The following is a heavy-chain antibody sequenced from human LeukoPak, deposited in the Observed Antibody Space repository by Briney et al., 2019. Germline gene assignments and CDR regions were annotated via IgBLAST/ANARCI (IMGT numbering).Heavy chain of an antibody. Sequence: SETLSLTCTVSGGSISSSSYYWGWIRQPPGKGLEWIGSIYYSGSTYYNPSLKSRVTISVDTSKNQFSLKLSSVTAADTAVYYCARGGHCSSTSCLSIWFDPWGQGTLVTVPS. CDR2: IYYSGST. CDR3: ARGGHCSSTSCLSIWFDP. V-gene: IGHV4-39*01. CDR1: GGSISSSSYY. D-gene: IGHD2-2*01. J-gene: IGHJ5*02.